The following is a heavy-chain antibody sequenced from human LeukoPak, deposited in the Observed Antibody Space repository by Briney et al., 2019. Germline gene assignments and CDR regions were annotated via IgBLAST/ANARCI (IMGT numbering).Heavy chain of an antibody. CDR1: GFTVSSYG. Sequence: GGSLRLSCAASGFTVSSYGMSWVRQAPGKGLEWVSAISGSGGSTYYADSVKGRFTISRDKSKNTLYLQMNSLRAEDTAVYYCARDLSLIALTDWGQGTLVTVSS. D-gene: IGHD3-22*01. V-gene: IGHV3-23*01. J-gene: IGHJ4*02. CDR2: ISGSGGST. CDR3: ARDLSLIALTD.